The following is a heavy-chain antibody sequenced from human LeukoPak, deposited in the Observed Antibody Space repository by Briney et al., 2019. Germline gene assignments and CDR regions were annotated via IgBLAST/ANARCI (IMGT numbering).Heavy chain of an antibody. Sequence: SETLSLTCTVSGGSISSGDYYWSWIRQPPGKGLEWIGYIYYSGSTYYNPSLKSRVTISVDTSKNQFSPKLSSVTAADTAVYYCARTVDTAMVGRSVWGQGTTVTVSS. CDR1: GGSISSGDYY. D-gene: IGHD5-18*01. CDR2: IYYSGST. CDR3: ARTVDTAMVGRSV. J-gene: IGHJ6*02. V-gene: IGHV4-30-4*01.